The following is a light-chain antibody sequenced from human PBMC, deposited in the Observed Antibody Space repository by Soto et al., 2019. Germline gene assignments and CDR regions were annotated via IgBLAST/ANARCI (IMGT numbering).Light chain of an antibody. Sequence: DIQLTQSPSFLSASVGDRVTITCRASQGISSYLAWYQQNPGQAPELLIYAASTLQSGVPSRFSGRGSGTDFTLTIISLQPEDSATYYCQQLNTYPPWTFGQGTKVEIK. J-gene: IGKJ1*01. CDR2: AAS. CDR1: QGISSY. CDR3: QQLNTYPPWT. V-gene: IGKV1-9*01.